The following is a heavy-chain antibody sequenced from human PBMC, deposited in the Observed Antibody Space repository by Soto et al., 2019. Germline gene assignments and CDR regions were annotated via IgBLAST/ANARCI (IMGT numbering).Heavy chain of an antibody. D-gene: IGHD2-21*02. J-gene: IGHJ3*02. CDR3: TRVGGDRRQDAFHI. V-gene: IGHV3-49*02. CDR2: IRSTAYGGTT. Sequence: RQATGVGPVWVGLIRSTAYGGTTEYAASVNGRFAISRDDSKSIAYLQMTRLKTDATAVYYCTRVGGDRRQDAFHIWSQGPMITLS.